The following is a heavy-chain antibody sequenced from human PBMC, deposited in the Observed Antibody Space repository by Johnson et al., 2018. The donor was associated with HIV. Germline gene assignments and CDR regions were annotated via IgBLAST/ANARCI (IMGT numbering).Heavy chain of an antibody. D-gene: IGHD3-16*01. V-gene: IGHV3-13*01. CDR3: ARGQQDMGAGAFDI. Sequence: VQLVESGGGVVRPGGSLRLSCAASGFTFDDYGMSWVRQVPGKGLEWVSGIGTAGDTYYAVSVKGRFTISRGNAKNSLHLQMNSLRAGDTAVYYCARGQQDMGAGAFDIWGQGTMVTVSS. CDR1: GFTFDDYG. CDR2: IGTAGDT. J-gene: IGHJ3*02.